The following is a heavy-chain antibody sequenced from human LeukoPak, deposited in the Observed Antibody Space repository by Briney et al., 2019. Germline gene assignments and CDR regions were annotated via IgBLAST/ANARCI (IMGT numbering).Heavy chain of an antibody. V-gene: IGHV3-30*18. CDR2: ISYDGSNK. J-gene: IGHJ4*02. D-gene: IGHD3-10*01. CDR3: AKGSTVRGVRSLNY. Sequence: PGRSLRLSCAASGFTFSSYGMHWVRQAPGKGLEWVAVISYDGSNKYYADSVKGRFTISRDNSKNTLYLQMNSLRAEDTAVYYCAKGSTVRGVRSLNYWGQGTLVTVSS. CDR1: GFTFSSYG.